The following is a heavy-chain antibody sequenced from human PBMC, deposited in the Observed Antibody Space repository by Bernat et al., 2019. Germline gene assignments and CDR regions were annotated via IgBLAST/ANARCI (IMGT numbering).Heavy chain of an antibody. J-gene: IGHJ3*02. CDR1: GFTFTDYW. CDR3: ARGGWSHGFDI. Sequence: EVLLVESGGGLVQPGGSLRLSCAASGFTFTDYWMHWVRQAPGKGLVWVSRINNDGSDTIYADSVKGRFTLSRDNAKNTLYLQMNSLRVEDTAVYYFARGGWSHGFDIWGQGTMVTVSS. D-gene: IGHD3-3*01. CDR2: INNDGSDT. V-gene: IGHV3-74*01.